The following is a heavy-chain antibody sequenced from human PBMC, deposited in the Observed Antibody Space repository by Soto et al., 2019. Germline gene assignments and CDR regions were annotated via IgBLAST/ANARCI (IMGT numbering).Heavy chain of an antibody. V-gene: IGHV3-30*18. Sequence: QVQLVESGGGVVQPGRSLRLSCAASRFTFSSYGMHWVRQAPGKGLEWVAAISYDGSNKNYADSVKGRFTISRDNSKNTLYLQMNGLRGEDTAVYHCAKGLVGYVFGVQDYHYGMDVWGHGTKVTVSS. CDR2: ISYDGSNK. J-gene: IGHJ6*02. D-gene: IGHD2-8*02. CDR1: RFTFSSYG. CDR3: AKGLVGYVFGVQDYHYGMDV.